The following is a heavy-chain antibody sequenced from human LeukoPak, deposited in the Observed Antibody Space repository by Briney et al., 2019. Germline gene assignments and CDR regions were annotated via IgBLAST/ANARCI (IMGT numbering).Heavy chain of an antibody. CDR1: GGSISSYY. CDR2: IYYSGST. V-gene: IGHV4-59*01. Sequence: ASETLSLTCTVYGGSISSYYWSWIRQPPGKGLEWIGYIYYSGSTNYNPSLKSRVTISVATSKNQFFLKLSSVTAADPAVNYCARATGYSYGYWYYYYGMDVWGQGTPVTVSS. J-gene: IGHJ6*02. CDR3: ARATGYSYGYWYYYYGMDV. D-gene: IGHD5-18*01.